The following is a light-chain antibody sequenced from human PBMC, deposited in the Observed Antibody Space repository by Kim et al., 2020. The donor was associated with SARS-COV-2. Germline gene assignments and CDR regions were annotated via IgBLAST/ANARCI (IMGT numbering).Light chain of an antibody. CDR1: QSINTY. J-gene: IGKJ2*01. CDR2: GAS. Sequence: SASVGDRVTIICRASQSINTYLVWYQQKPGKAPTLLIYGASSLQSGVPPRFSGSGSGTDFTLTISSLQPEDFATYYCQQSYSSPPTFGQGTKLEI. V-gene: IGKV1-39*01. CDR3: QQSYSSPPT.